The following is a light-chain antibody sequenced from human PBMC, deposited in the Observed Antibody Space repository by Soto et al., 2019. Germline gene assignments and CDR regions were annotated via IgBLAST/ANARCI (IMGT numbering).Light chain of an antibody. J-gene: IGKJ2*01. V-gene: IGKV1-5*01. CDR1: QSISSW. CDR3: HQYNSYSPDT. Sequence: DIQMTQSPSTLSASVGDRVTITCRASQSISSWLAWYQQKPGKAPKLLIYDASSLESGVPSRFSGSGPETEFTLTISSLQPDNFATYYCHQYNSYSPDTFGQGTQLEIK. CDR2: DAS.